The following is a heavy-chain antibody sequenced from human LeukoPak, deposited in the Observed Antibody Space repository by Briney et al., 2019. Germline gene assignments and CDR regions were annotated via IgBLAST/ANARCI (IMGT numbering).Heavy chain of an antibody. J-gene: IGHJ6*03. V-gene: IGHV3-48*01. Sequence: GGSLRLSCAASGFTFSNYWMSWVRQAPGKGLEWVSYISSSSSTIYYADSVKGRFTISRDNAKNSLYLQMNSLRAEDTAVYYCASTRYYYYYYYMDVWGKGTTVTVSS. CDR2: ISSSSSTI. CDR1: GFTFSNYW. CDR3: ASTRYYYYYYYMDV.